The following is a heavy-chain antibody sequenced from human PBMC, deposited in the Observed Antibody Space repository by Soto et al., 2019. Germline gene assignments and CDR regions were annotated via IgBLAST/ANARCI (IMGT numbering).Heavy chain of an antibody. CDR1: VGSISNYF. CDR2: IDNSGST. CDR3: ARGGQDFWSGPFDY. V-gene: IGHV4-4*07. D-gene: IGHD3-3*01. J-gene: IGHJ4*02. Sequence: LSLTCTVSVGSISNYFCNWIRQPAGKGLEGIGRIDNSGSTNYNPSLKSRITMSADTSRNQFSLKLNSVTAADTAVYYCARGGQDFWSGPFDYWGQGALVTVSS.